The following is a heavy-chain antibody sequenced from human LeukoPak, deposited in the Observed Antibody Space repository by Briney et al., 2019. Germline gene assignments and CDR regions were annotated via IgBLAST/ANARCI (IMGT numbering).Heavy chain of an antibody. CDR3: ARVGISEHFFDY. V-gene: IGHV5-51*01. CDR1: GYSFTSYW. J-gene: IGHJ4*02. CDR2: IYPGDSDT. Sequence: GESLKISCKGSGYSFTSYWIGWVRQMPGKGLEWMGIIYPGDSDTRYNPSFQGQVTISADKSTSTAYLLWFSMKASDTATYYCARVGISEHFFDYWGQGTLVTVSS. D-gene: IGHD2/OR15-2a*01.